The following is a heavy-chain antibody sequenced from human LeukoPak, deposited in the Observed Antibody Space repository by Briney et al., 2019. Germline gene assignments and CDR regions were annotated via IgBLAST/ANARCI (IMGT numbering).Heavy chain of an antibody. J-gene: IGHJ5*02. CDR2: IYWDDDK. V-gene: IGHV2-5*02. D-gene: IGHD2-15*01. Sequence: SGPTLVNPPQTLTLTCTFSGFSLRTGGGGVGWIRQPPGKALEWLSLIYWDDDKRYSPSLKSRLTITKDTSKNQVVLTMTNMDPVDTATYYCAHRPLDMPGYCSGGSCFGNWFDPWGQGTLVTVSS. CDR3: AHRPLDMPGYCSGGSCFGNWFDP. CDR1: GFSLRTGGGG.